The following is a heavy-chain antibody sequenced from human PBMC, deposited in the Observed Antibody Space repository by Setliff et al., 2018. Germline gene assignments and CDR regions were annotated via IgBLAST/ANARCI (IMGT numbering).Heavy chain of an antibody. J-gene: IGHJ4*02. CDR3: AREPHDSSGPDY. V-gene: IGHV3-74*01. D-gene: IGHD3-22*01. CDR1: GFTFSTHW. Sequence: GGSLRLSCAASGFTFSTHWMQWVRQVPGKGLEWVSRVNGDETIRSYVDSVKGRFTISRENAKNTVYLEMNSLRAEDTAVYYCAREPHDSSGPDYWGQGTLVTVSS. CDR2: VNGDETIR.